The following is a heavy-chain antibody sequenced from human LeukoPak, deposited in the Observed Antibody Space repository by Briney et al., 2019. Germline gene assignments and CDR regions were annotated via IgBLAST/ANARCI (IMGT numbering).Heavy chain of an antibody. CDR1: LGSISSYY. J-gene: IGHJ2*01. V-gene: IGHV4-59*08. Sequence: ETPSLTSTVSLGSISSYYWSWIRQPPQEGLEWIGYIYYSGSTNYTPSPKSRVTISVDTSKNKFSLKLSALTAADTAVYYCARLATTVTTNWYFDLWGRGTLVTVSS. CDR3: ARLATTVTTNWYFDL. CDR2: IYYSGST. D-gene: IGHD4-17*01.